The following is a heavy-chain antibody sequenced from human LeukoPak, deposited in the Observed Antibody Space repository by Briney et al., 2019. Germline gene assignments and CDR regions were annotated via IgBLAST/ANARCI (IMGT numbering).Heavy chain of an antibody. CDR1: GFTFSSYA. V-gene: IGHV3-30-3*01. J-gene: IGHJ4*02. CDR2: ISYDGSNK. Sequence: GGSLRLSCAASGFTFSSYAMHWVRQAPGKGLEWVAVISYDGSNKYYADSVKGRFTISRDNSKNTLYLQMNSLRAEDTAVYYCATPIVGARVDYWGQGTLVTVSS. D-gene: IGHD1-26*01. CDR3: ATPIVGARVDY.